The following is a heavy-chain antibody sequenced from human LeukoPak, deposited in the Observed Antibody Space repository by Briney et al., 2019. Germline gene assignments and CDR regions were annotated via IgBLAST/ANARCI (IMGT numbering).Heavy chain of an antibody. CDR3: ARGGDIVATSYFDY. J-gene: IGHJ4*02. CDR2: INHSGST. Sequence: GLEWXGEINHSGSTNYNPSLKSRVTISVDTSKNQFSLKLSSVTAADTAVYYCARGGDIVATSYFDYWGQGTLVTVSS. V-gene: IGHV4-34*01. D-gene: IGHD5-12*01.